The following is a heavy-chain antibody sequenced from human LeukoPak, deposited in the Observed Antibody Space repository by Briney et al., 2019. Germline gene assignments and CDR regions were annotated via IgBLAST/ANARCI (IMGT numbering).Heavy chain of an antibody. CDR2: IYYSGST. Sequence: SETLPLTCTVSGGSISSYYWSWIRQPPGKGLEWIGYIYYSGSTNYNPSLKSRVTISVDTPKNQFSLKLSSVTAADTAVYYCARGYYYDSSGHFDYWGQGTLVTVSS. CDR1: GGSISSYY. V-gene: IGHV4-59*01. D-gene: IGHD3-22*01. CDR3: ARGYYYDSSGHFDY. J-gene: IGHJ4*02.